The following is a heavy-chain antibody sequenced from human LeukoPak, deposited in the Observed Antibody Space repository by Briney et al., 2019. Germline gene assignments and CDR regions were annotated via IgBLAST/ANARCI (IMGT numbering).Heavy chain of an antibody. Sequence: GGSLRLSCAASGFTFSSYDMNWVRQAPGKGLEGVSYISPSSTRIDYAASVRGRFTISRDNAKRSLYLQMSSLRAEDTAVYYCARGGYCSGGSCFDYYYGTDVWGQGTTVTVSS. J-gene: IGHJ6*02. CDR2: ISPSSTRI. CDR1: GFTFSSYD. V-gene: IGHV3-48*04. D-gene: IGHD2-15*01. CDR3: ARGGYCSGGSCFDYYYGTDV.